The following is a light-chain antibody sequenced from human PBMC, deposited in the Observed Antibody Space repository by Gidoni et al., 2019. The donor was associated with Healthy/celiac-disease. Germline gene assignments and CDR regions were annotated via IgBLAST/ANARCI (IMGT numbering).Light chain of an antibody. J-gene: IGLJ2*01. CDR2: EVS. Sequence: QSALTQPASVSGSPGHSITISCTGTSSDVGGYNYVAWYQQHPGKAPKLMIYEVSNRPSGVSNRFSGSKSGNTASLTISGIQAEDEADYYCSSYTSSSTLVFGGGTKLTVV. CDR3: SSYTSSSTLV. V-gene: IGLV2-14*01. CDR1: SSDVGGYNY.